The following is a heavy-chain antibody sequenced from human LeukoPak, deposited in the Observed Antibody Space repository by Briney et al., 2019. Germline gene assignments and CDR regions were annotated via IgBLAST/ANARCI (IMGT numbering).Heavy chain of an antibody. V-gene: IGHV4-59*01. CDR3: ARGGGYSSSWSY. Sequence: GSLRLSCAASGFTFSSYAMHWIRQPPGKGLEWIGYIYYTGSTNYNPSLKSRVTISVDTSKNQFSLKLSSVTAADTAVYYCARGGGYSSSWSYWGQGTLVTVSS. D-gene: IGHD6-13*01. CDR1: GFTFSSYA. J-gene: IGHJ4*02. CDR2: IYYTGST.